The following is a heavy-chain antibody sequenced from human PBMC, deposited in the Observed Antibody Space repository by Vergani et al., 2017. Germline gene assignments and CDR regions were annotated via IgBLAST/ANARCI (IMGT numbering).Heavy chain of an antibody. V-gene: IGHV3-66*01. Sequence: EVQLVESGGGLVQPGGSLRLSCAASGFTVSSNYMSWVRQAPGKGLEWVSVIYSGGSTYYADSVKGRFTISRDNSKNTLYLQMNSLRDEDTAVYNCAKTSKGSSNYMDVWGKGTTVTVSS. CDR2: IYSGGST. CDR3: AKTSKGSSNYMDV. D-gene: IGHD4-11*01. J-gene: IGHJ6*03. CDR1: GFTVSSNY.